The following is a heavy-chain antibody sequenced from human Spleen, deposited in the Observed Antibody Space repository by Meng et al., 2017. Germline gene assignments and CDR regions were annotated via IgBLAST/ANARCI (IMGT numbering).Heavy chain of an antibody. D-gene: IGHD4-11*01. V-gene: IGHV4-34*01. CDR1: GGSFSGYY. J-gene: IGHJ4*02. Sequence: GSLRLSCAVYGGSFSGYYWRWIRQPPGKGLEWIGEINHSGSTNHNPSLKSRVTISVDTSMNQFSLKLSSVTAADTAVYYCARGPTTMAHDFDYWGQGTLVTVSS. CDR2: INHSGST. CDR3: ARGPTTMAHDFDY.